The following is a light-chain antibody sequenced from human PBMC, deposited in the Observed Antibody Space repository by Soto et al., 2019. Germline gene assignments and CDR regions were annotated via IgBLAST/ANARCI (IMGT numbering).Light chain of an antibody. Sequence: DIVLTQSPGTLSLSPGERATLSCRASQSVSSSYLAWYQQKPGQAPRLLIYGASSRATGIPDRFSGSGSGTDVTLNISRLEPADFAVYYCQQYGSSGYTFGQGTQLEIK. CDR3: QQYGSSGYT. J-gene: IGKJ2*01. CDR1: QSVSSSY. V-gene: IGKV3-20*01. CDR2: GAS.